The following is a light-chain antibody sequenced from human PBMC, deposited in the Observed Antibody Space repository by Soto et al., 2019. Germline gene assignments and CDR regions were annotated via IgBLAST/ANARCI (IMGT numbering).Light chain of an antibody. CDR1: QGVSRK. J-gene: IGKJ4*01. V-gene: IGKV3-15*01. CDR2: GAS. Sequence: DIFMTQSPATLSVAPGERVTFSCRASQGVSRKLAWYQHKPGQAPRLLIYGASTGATGIPARFSGSGSGTEFTLTISSLQSEDCAIYYCQQYHTWTITFGGGTKVDIK. CDR3: QQYHTWTIT.